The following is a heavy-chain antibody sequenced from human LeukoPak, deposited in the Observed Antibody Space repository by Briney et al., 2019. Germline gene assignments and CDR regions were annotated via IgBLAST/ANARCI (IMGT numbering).Heavy chain of an antibody. CDR2: ISWNSGSI. D-gene: IGHD6-25*01. J-gene: IGHJ4*02. CDR3: AKEADLGYFDY. CDR1: GFTFDDYA. V-gene: IGHV3-9*01. Sequence: GRSLRLSCAASGFTFDDYAMHWVRQAPGKGLEWVSGISWNSGSIGYADSVKGRFTISRDNAKNSLYLQMNSLRAEDTALYYCAKEADLGYFDYWGQGTLVTVSS.